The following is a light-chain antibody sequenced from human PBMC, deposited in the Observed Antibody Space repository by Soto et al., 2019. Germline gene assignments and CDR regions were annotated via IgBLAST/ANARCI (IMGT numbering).Light chain of an antibody. CDR1: SSDVGGYNA. Sequence: QSALAQPASVSGSPGQTITISCTGTSSDVGGYNAVSWYQHHPGKAPKLIIYEVTHRPAGVSGRFSASKSGNTASLTISGLQAEDEADYYCNSFRVNRLYVFGTGTQLTVL. V-gene: IGLV2-14*01. J-gene: IGLJ1*01. CDR2: EVT. CDR3: NSFRVNRLYV.